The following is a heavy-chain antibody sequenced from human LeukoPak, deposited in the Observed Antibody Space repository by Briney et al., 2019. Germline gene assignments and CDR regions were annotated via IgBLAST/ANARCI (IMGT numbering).Heavy chain of an antibody. Sequence: GGSLRLSCAASGFTFSSYEMNWVRQAPGKGLEWVSYISITSSTIYYADSVKGRFTISRDNAKNSLYLQMNSLRAEDTAVYYCARGVSGWYQSLGYWGQGTLVTVSS. J-gene: IGHJ4*02. V-gene: IGHV3-48*03. CDR1: GFTFSSYE. D-gene: IGHD6-19*01. CDR2: ISITSSTI. CDR3: ARGVSGWYQSLGY.